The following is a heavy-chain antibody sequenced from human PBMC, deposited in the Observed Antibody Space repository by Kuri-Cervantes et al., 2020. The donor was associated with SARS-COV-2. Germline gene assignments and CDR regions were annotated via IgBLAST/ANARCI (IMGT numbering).Heavy chain of an antibody. J-gene: IGHJ5*02. CDR1: GGSISSSYF. D-gene: IGHD5-12*01. Sequence: GSLRLSCTASGGSISSSYFWGWIRQPPGKGLEWIGSVHYNGNTYHNPSLKSRLTISVDTSKNQFSLNLSSVTAADTAVYYCARSPLLDLSGYSPAGYPWFDPWGLGTLVTVSS. CDR3: ARSPLLDLSGYSPAGYPWFDP. CDR2: VHYNGNT. V-gene: IGHV4-39*01.